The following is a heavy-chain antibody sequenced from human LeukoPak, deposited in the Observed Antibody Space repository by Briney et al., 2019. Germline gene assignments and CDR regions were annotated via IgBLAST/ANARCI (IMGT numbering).Heavy chain of an antibody. J-gene: IGHJ4*02. Sequence: SVKVSCKASGGTFSSYAISWVRQAPGQGLEWMGGIIPIFGTANYAQKFQGRVTITADKSTSTAYMELSSLRSEDTAVYYCALSPRVQLWLLEFDYWGQGTLVTVSS. CDR1: GGTFSSYA. CDR3: ALSPRVQLWLLEFDY. D-gene: IGHD5-18*01. CDR2: IIPIFGTA. V-gene: IGHV1-69*06.